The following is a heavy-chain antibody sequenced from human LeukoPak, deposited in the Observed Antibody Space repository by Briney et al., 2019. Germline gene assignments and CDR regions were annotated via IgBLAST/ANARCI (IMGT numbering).Heavy chain of an antibody. CDR1: GGSISSSTYY. CDR3: ARQKRLPVTGY. V-gene: IGHV4-39*01. D-gene: IGHD2-2*01. Sequence: SETLSLTCTVPGGSISSSTYYWGWIRQRPGKGLEWIGSMYYSGSTYYNPSLKSRVTISVDTSKNQFSLKLSSVTAADTAVYYCARQKRLPVTGYWGQGTLVTVSS. J-gene: IGHJ4*02. CDR2: MYYSGST.